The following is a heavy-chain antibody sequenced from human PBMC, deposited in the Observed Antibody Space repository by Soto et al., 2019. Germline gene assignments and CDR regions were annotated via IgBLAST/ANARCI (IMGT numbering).Heavy chain of an antibody. Sequence: VSGPTLVNPTQTLTLTCTFSGFSLSTSGVGVGWIRQPPGKALEWLALIYWDDDKRYSPSLKSRLTITKDTSKNQVVLTMTNMDPVDTATYYCARTYYYDSSGYWAFDIWGQGTMVTVSS. CDR2: IYWDDDK. CDR1: GFSLSTSGVG. V-gene: IGHV2-5*02. J-gene: IGHJ3*02. D-gene: IGHD3-22*01. CDR3: ARTYYYDSSGYWAFDI.